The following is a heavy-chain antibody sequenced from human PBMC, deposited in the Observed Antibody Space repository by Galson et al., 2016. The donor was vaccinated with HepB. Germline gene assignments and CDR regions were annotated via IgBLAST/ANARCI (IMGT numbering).Heavy chain of an antibody. CDR1: GFAFSTYS. D-gene: IGHD5-24*01. CDR2: ISSSGDST. CDR3: AKEMGYGYINYHGIDV. J-gene: IGHJ6*02. V-gene: IGHV3-64D*06. Sequence: SLRLSCAASGFAFSTYSMHWVRQAPGRGLEHVSAISSSGDSTYHADSVKGTFTISRDNSKNMLYLQMSSLRPEDTAVYYCAKEMGYGYINYHGIDVWGQGTTVTVS.